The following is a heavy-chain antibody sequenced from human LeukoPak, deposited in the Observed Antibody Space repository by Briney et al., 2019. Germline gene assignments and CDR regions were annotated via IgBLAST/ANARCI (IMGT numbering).Heavy chain of an antibody. J-gene: IGHJ6*02. Sequence: NPSETLSLTCTVSGGSISSSSYYWGWIRQPPGKGLEWIGSIYYSGSTYYNPSLKSRVTISVDTSKNQFSLKLSSVTAADTAVYYCARDSYYYGSGSQTYYYGMDVWGQGTTVTVSS. CDR3: ARDSYYYGSGSQTYYYGMDV. V-gene: IGHV4-39*07. D-gene: IGHD3-10*01. CDR1: GGSISSSSYY. CDR2: IYYSGST.